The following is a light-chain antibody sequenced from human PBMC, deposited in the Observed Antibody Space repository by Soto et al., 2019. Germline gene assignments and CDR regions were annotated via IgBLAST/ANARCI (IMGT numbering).Light chain of an antibody. Sequence: QAVVTQPPSASGTPGQRVTIACSGSNSNIGNNKVNWYQQLPGTAPKLLIYTSNQRPSGVPDRFSGSKSGTSASLAISGLQSEDEADYYCATWDDSLHGYVFGTGTKLPVL. CDR3: ATWDDSLHGYV. CDR1: NSNIGNNK. J-gene: IGLJ1*01. V-gene: IGLV1-44*01. CDR2: TSN.